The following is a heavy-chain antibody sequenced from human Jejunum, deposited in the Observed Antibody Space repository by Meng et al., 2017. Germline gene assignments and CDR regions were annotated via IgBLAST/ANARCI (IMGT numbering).Heavy chain of an antibody. V-gene: IGHV4-39*07. D-gene: IGHD3-22*01. CDR3: AREAKNYFFDGSGYSPGAFDI. CDR1: GGSISSSTYY. J-gene: IGHJ3*02. CDR2: IYYSGRF. Sequence: SETLSLTCPVSGGSISSSTYYWAWFRQPPGKGLEWIGSIYYSGRFYYNASLKSRVTISLDTSKNQFSLKLSSVTATDTAVYYCAREAKNYFFDGSGYSPGAFDIWGQGTMVTVSS.